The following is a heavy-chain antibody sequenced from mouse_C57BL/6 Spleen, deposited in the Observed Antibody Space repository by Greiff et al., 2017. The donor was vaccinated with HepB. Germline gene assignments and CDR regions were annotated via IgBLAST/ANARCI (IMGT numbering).Heavy chain of an antibody. Sequence: QVQLQQPGAELVKPGASVKMSCKASGYTFTSYWITWVKQRPGQGLEWIGDIYPGSGSTNYNEKFKSKATLTVDTSSSTAYMQLSSLTSEDSAVYYCARGEAYYSTYYFDYWGEGTTLTVSS. V-gene: IGHV1-55*01. CDR1: GYTFTSYW. CDR2: IYPGSGST. J-gene: IGHJ2*01. D-gene: IGHD2-5*01. CDR3: ARGEAYYSTYYFDY.